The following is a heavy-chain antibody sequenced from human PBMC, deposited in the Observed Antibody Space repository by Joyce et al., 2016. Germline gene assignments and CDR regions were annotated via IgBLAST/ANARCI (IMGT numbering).Heavy chain of an antibody. J-gene: IGHJ1*01. CDR3: ARADCGGDCYSGGH. V-gene: IGHV3-49*03. Sequence: EVQLVESGGGSVQPGRSLRLPCTGSGSSFGDYAMSWFRRARGEGVEGVGFIRGEASGGTTEYAASVKGRFTISRDDPKSLAYLLMNSLKTEDTAVYYCARADCGGDCYSGGHWGEGTLGTVSS. CDR2: IRGEASGGTT. CDR1: GSSFGDYA. D-gene: IGHD2-21*02.